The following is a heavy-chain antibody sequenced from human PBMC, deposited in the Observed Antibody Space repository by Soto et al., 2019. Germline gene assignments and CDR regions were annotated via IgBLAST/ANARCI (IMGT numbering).Heavy chain of an antibody. D-gene: IGHD3-16*01. CDR1: GFTFSNFG. CDR2: IAYDGSKT. CDR3: AKRGDWGSHTYLQE. J-gene: IGHJ1*01. V-gene: IGHV3-30*18. Sequence: QIHLVESGGGEVQPGRSLRLSCVASGFTFSNFGMHWARQAPGKGLEWVADIAYDGSKTSYADSVRGRYTISKDFSKNTLYLQMNSLRPEDTAVYYCAKRGDWGSHTYLQEWGQGTLLTVSS.